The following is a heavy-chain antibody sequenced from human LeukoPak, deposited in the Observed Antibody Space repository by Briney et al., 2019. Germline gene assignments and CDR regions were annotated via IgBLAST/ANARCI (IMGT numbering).Heavy chain of an antibody. CDR2: INPNSGGT. J-gene: IGHJ5*02. CDR3: ARVSTIFGVAPFDP. Sequence: ASVKVSCKASGYTFTGYYMHWVRQAPGQGLEWMGWINPNSGGTYFAQKFQGRVTMTRDTSISTAYMELGRLRSDDTAVYYCARVSTIFGVAPFDPWGQGTLVTVSS. V-gene: IGHV1-2*02. D-gene: IGHD3-3*01. CDR1: GYTFTGYY.